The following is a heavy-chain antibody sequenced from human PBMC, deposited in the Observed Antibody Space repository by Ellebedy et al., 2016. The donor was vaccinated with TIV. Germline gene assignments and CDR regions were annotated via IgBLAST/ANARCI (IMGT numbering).Heavy chain of an antibody. V-gene: IGHV1-69*13. Sequence: SVKVSXKASGYTFSNYGITWVRQAPGQGLEWMGGIIPIFGTANYAQKFQGRVTITADESTSTAYMELSSLRSEDTAVYYCARGSAVATITGYYYYGMDVWGQGTTVTVSS. CDR3: ARGSAVATITGYYYYGMDV. D-gene: IGHD5-12*01. CDR1: GYTFSNYG. CDR2: IIPIFGTA. J-gene: IGHJ6*02.